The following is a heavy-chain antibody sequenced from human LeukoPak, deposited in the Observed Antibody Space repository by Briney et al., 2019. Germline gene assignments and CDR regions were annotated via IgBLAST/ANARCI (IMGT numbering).Heavy chain of an antibody. CDR1: GGSVSSGSYY. CDR2: VSYSENT. CDR3: ARGGAADSFDY. V-gene: IGHV4-61*01. J-gene: IGHJ4*02. D-gene: IGHD6-13*01. Sequence: PSETLSLTCTVSGGSVSSGSYYWSWIRQPPGKGLEWIGYVSYSENTNSNPSLKSRVTISVDTSKNQFSLKLSSVTAADTAVYYCARGGAADSFDYWGQGTLVTVSS.